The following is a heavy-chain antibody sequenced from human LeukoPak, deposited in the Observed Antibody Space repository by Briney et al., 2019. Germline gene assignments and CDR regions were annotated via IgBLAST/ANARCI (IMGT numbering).Heavy chain of an antibody. CDR2: ISAYNGNT. CDR3: ARLYYDSSGYSPLGPY. CDR1: GYTFTSYG. V-gene: IGHV1-18*01. Sequence: PGASVKVSCKASGYTFTSYGISWVRRAPGQGLEWMGWISAYNGNTNYAQKLQGRVTMTTDTSTSTAYMELRSLRSDDTAVYYCARLYYDSSGYSPLGPYWGQGTLVTVSS. D-gene: IGHD3-22*01. J-gene: IGHJ4*02.